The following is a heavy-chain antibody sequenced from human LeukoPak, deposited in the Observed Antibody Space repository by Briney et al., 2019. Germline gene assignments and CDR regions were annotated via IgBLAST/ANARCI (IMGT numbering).Heavy chain of an antibody. CDR2: ISWNSGKT. V-gene: IGHV3-9*01. CDR1: GFSFDDYA. D-gene: IGHD3-16*01. CDR3: VKGGLRVGPFDY. J-gene: IGHJ4*02. Sequence: GGSLRLSCAASGFSFDDYAMHWVRQAPGKGLEWVSGISWNSGKTDYADSVKGRFTISRDNAKNSLYLQMNSLRVEDTALYYCVKGGLRVGPFDYWGQGTLVTVSS.